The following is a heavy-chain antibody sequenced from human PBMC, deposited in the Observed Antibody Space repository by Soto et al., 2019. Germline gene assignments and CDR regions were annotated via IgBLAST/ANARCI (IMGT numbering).Heavy chain of an antibody. Sequence: GGSLRLSCAASGFTFSNSWMHWVRQVSGKGLEWASRINADGTSTSYADSVKGRFTISRDNAKNTLYLHVNSLRAEDTAVYYCVKVLARGVGVPRFYFDSWGQGALVTV. CDR1: GFTFSNSW. CDR3: VKVLARGVGVPRFYFDS. J-gene: IGHJ4*02. CDR2: INADGTST. V-gene: IGHV3-74*01. D-gene: IGHD2-2*01.